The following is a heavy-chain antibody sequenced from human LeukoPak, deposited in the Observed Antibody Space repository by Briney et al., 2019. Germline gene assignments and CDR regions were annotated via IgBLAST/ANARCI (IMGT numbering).Heavy chain of an antibody. CDR1: GYTFTSYG. V-gene: IGHV1-18*01. D-gene: IGHD3-10*01. CDR2: ISAYNGNT. CDR3: ARVQGIEWFGSWFDP. Sequence: ASVKVSCKASGYTFTSYGISWVRQAPGQGLEWMGWISAYNGNTNYAQKLQGRVTMTTDTSTSTAYMELRSLRSDDTAVYYCARVQGIEWFGSWFDPWGQGTLVTVSS. J-gene: IGHJ5*02.